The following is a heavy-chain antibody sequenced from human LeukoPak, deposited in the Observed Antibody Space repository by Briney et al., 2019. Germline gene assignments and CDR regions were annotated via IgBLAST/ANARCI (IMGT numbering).Heavy chain of an antibody. V-gene: IGHV1-18*01. J-gene: IGHJ4*02. CDR3: ARWDGYSSSPDY. CDR1: GYTFPSYG. D-gene: IGHD6-13*01. CDR2: ITTYNGNT. Sequence: ASVKVSCKASGYTFPSYGITWVRQTPGQGLDWMGWITTYNGNTNYAQNLQGRVTMTPDTSTSTAYMELRSLRSDDTAVYYCARWDGYSSSPDYWGQGSPVTVSS.